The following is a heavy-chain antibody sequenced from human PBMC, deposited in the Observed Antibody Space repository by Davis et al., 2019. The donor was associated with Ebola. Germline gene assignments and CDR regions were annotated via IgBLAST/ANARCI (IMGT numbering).Heavy chain of an antibody. Sequence: GESLKISCAASGFTFSSYAMHWVRQAPGKGLEWVAVISYDGSNKYYADSVKGRFTISRDNSKNTLYLQMNSLRAEDTAVYYCARAESVGATTSDYWGQGTLVTVSS. CDR3: ARAESVGATTSDY. CDR2: ISYDGSNK. V-gene: IGHV3-30-3*01. D-gene: IGHD1-26*01. CDR1: GFTFSSYA. J-gene: IGHJ4*02.